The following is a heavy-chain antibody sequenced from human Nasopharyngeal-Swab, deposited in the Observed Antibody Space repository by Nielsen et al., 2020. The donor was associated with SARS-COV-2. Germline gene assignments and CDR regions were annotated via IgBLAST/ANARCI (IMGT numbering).Heavy chain of an antibody. Sequence: GGSLRLSCAASGFIFGAYPMNWVRQAPGKGLEWISNIRSSDSAVYYADSVKGRFAMSRDNARNSLYLQMNSLRDEDTAVYYCARDRGIQLWYLNWYFDLWGRGTLVTVSS. D-gene: IGHD5-18*01. V-gene: IGHV3-48*02. CDR2: IRSSDSAV. CDR3: ARDRGIQLWYLNWYFDL. J-gene: IGHJ2*01. CDR1: GFIFGAYP.